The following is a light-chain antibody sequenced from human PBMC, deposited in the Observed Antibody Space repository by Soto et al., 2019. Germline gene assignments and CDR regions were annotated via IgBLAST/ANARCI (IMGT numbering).Light chain of an antibody. CDR3: QQCYSTPIT. J-gene: IGKJ5*01. Sequence: DIQMSQSPSSLSASVGDRVTITCRASQSISSYLNWYQQKPGKAPKLLIYAASNLESGVPSRFSGSGSGTDFTLTISSLQPEDFATYYCQQCYSTPITFGQGTRLEIK. V-gene: IGKV1-39*01. CDR2: AAS. CDR1: QSISSY.